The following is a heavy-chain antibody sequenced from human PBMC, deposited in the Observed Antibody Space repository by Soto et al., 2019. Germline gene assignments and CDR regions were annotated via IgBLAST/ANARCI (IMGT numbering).Heavy chain of an antibody. V-gene: IGHV1-2*02. CDR1: GYTFAGDY. D-gene: IGHD2-2*01. J-gene: IGHJ6*02. CDR3: ARGGPAANMAHSYGLDV. CDR2: INPNSGAT. Sequence: QVQLLQSGAEVKKPGASVKVSCKASGYTFAGDYMHWVRQAPGQGLEWMGWINPNSGATNYAQKFQGRVTMTRDSSSSTAYMELNRLRFDDTAVYYCARGGPAANMAHSYGLDVWGHGTTVTVSS.